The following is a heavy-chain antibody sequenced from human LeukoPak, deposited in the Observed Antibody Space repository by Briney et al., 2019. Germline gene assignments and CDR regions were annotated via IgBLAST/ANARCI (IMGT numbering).Heavy chain of an antibody. J-gene: IGHJ4*02. CDR2: IYSGGST. CDR3: ARGWERYYGSGSYFY. V-gene: IGHV3-53*01. CDR1: GFTVSSNY. D-gene: IGHD3-10*01. Sequence: GGSLRLSCAASGFTVSSNYMSWVRQAPGKGLEWVSVIYSGGSTYYADSVKGRFTISRDNSKNTLYLQMNSLRAEDTALYYCARGWERYYGSGSYFYWGQGTLVTVSS.